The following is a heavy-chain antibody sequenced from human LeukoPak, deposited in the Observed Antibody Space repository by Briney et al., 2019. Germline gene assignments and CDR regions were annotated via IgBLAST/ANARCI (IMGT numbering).Heavy chain of an antibody. CDR2: IYTSGST. J-gene: IGHJ6*03. CDR3: ARDAPLYCSGGSCWGYYYYMDV. CDR1: GGSISSGSYY. Sequence: SETLSLTCTVSGGSISSGSYYWSWIRQPAGKGLEWIGRIYTSGSTNYNPSLTSRVTISVDTSKNQFSLKLSSVTAADTAVYYCARDAPLYCSGGSCWGYYYYMDVWGKGTTVTVSS. V-gene: IGHV4-61*02. D-gene: IGHD2-15*01.